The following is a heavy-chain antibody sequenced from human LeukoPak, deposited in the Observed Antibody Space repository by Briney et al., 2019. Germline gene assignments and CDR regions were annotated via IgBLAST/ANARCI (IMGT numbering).Heavy chain of an antibody. Sequence: SETLSLTCTVSGGSISSYYWSWIRQPPGKGLEWIGYNYYSGSTNYNPSLKSRVTISVDTSKNQFSLKLSSVTAADTAVYYCARVLSARFDYWGQGTLVTVSS. D-gene: IGHD3-3*01. CDR2: NYYSGST. J-gene: IGHJ4*02. CDR3: ARVLSARFDY. CDR1: GGSISSYY. V-gene: IGHV4-59*01.